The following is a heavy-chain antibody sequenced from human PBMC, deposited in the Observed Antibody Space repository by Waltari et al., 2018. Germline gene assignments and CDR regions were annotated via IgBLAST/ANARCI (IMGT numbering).Heavy chain of an antibody. D-gene: IGHD1-26*01. J-gene: IGHJ3*02. CDR3: ARGRWERTFDI. V-gene: IGHV4-34*01. Sequence: QVQLQQWGAGLLKPSETLSLTCAVYGGSFSGYYWSWIRQPPGKGLEWIGEINHGGSTNYNPSLKSRVTISVDTSKNQFSLKLSSVTAADTAVYYCARGRWERTFDIWGQGTMVTVSS. CDR1: GGSFSGYY. CDR2: INHGGST.